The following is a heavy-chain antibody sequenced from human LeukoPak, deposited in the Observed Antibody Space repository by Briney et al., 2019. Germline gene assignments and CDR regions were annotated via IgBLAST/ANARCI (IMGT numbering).Heavy chain of an antibody. CDR1: GGSFSGYY. CDR3: ARGFKYSYGYFDY. CDR2: INHSGST. V-gene: IGHV4-34*01. D-gene: IGHD5-18*01. Sequence: SETLSLTCAVYGGSFSGYYWSWIRQPPGKGLEWIGEINHSGSTNYNPSLKSRVTISVDTSKNQFSLKLSSVTAADTAEYYCARGFKYSYGYFDYWGQGTLVTVSS. J-gene: IGHJ4*02.